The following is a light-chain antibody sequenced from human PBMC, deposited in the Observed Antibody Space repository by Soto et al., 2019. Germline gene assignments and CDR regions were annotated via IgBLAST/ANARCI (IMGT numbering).Light chain of an antibody. CDR1: SSDVGSYNV. J-gene: IGLJ1*01. Sequence: QSVLTQPASVSGSPGQSITISCTETSSDVGSYNVVSWYQQHPGKAPKLLIYEVSKRPSGVSDRFSGSKSGNTASLTISGLQAEDEADYHCCSYAGSSSAYVFGTGTKLTVL. CDR2: EVS. CDR3: CSYAGSSSAYV. V-gene: IGLV2-23*02.